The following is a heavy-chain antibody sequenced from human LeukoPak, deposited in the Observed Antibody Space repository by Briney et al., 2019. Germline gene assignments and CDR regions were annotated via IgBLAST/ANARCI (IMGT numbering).Heavy chain of an antibody. J-gene: IGHJ5*02. Sequence: PSETLSLTCTVSGGSISSGGYYWSWIRQHPGKGLEWIGYIHHSGSTYYNPSLKSRLIISLDTSKNQFSLKLNSVTAADTAVYYCARDAMGPGWFDPWGQGTLVTVSS. CDR3: ARDAMGPGWFDP. V-gene: IGHV4-31*03. D-gene: IGHD2-2*01. CDR1: GGSISSGGYY. CDR2: IHHSGST.